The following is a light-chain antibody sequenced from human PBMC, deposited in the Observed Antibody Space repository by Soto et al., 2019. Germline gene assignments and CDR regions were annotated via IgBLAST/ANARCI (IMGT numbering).Light chain of an antibody. J-gene: IGLJ3*02. CDR3: ATWDDSVNGPV. CDR1: SSDIGSNT. V-gene: IGLV1-44*01. Sequence: SVLTQPPSASGTPGQRVTISCSGSSSDIGSNTVNWYQKLPGTAPKLLIFKSSQRPSGVPDRFSASKSGTSASLAISGLQSEDEADYYCATWDDSVNGPVFGGGTKLTVL. CDR2: KSS.